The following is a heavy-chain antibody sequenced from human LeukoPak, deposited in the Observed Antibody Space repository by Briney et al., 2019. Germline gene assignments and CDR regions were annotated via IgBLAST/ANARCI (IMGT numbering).Heavy chain of an antibody. V-gene: IGHV1-69*13. CDR1: GGTFSSYA. CDR3: ARGWDYDSGGRPTAYVY. J-gene: IGHJ4*02. CDR2: IIPIFGTA. Sequence: GASVKVSCKASGGTFSSYAISWVRQAPGQGLEWMGGIIPIFGTANYAQKFQDKVTITADESTSTAYMELSSLRSEDTAVYYCARGWDYDSGGRPTAYVYWGQGTLVTVSS. D-gene: IGHD3-22*01.